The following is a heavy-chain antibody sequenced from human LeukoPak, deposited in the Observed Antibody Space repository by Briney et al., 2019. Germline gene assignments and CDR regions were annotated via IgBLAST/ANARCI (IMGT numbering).Heavy chain of an antibody. V-gene: IGHV1-18*01. CDR3: ALDLSIVVIISYAFDI. D-gene: IGHD3-22*01. CDR2: ISAYNGNT. CDR1: GYTFTNYG. Sequence: GASVKVSCKASGYTFTNYGINWVRQAPGQGLEWMGWISAYNGNTNYAQKLQGRVTMTTDTSTSTAYMELRSLRADDTAVYYCALDLSIVVIISYAFDIWGQGTMVTVSS. J-gene: IGHJ3*02.